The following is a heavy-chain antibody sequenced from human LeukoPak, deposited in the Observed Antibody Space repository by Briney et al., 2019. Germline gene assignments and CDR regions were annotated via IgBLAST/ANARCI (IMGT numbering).Heavy chain of an antibody. CDR3: ARDRAYGSGSYGMDV. V-gene: IGHV3-66*01. CDR1: GFTVSSNY. J-gene: IGHJ6*02. Sequence: GGSLRLSCAASGFTVSSNYMSWVRQAPGKGLEWVSVIYSGGSTYYADSVKGGFTISRDNSKNTLYLQMNSLRAEDTAVYYCARDRAYGSGSYGMDVWGQGTTVTVSS. CDR2: IYSGGST. D-gene: IGHD3-10*01.